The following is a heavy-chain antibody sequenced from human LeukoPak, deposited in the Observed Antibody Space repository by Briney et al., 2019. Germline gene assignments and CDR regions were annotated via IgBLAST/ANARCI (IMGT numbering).Heavy chain of an antibody. J-gene: IGHJ4*02. CDR2: ISWNSGSI. D-gene: IGHD1-26*01. Sequence: GGSLRLSCAASGFTFDDYAMHWVRQAPGKGLEWVSGISWNSGSIGYADSVKGRFTISRDNAKNSLYLQMNSLRAEDTALYYCAKGMGRIVGATTTRGFDYWGQGTLVTVSS. CDR3: AKGMGRIVGATTTRGFDY. CDR1: GFTFDDYA. V-gene: IGHV3-9*01.